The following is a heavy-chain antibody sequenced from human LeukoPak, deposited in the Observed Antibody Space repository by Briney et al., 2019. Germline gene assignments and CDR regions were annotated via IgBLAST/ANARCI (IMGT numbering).Heavy chain of an antibody. CDR2: KGDGSHT. J-gene: IGHJ5*01. Sequence: PGGSLRLSCAASGFTFSNYWMHWVRQAPGKGLVWVSRKGDGSHTIYADSVKGRFTISRDNAKNTLYLQMRSLRAEDTAAYYCVRDWDHFDFDSWGQGTLVTVSS. V-gene: IGHV3-74*01. CDR3: VRDWDHFDFDS. CDR1: GFTFSNYW. D-gene: IGHD3-9*01.